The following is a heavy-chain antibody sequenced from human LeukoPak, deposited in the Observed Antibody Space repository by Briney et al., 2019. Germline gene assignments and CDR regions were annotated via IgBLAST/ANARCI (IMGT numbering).Heavy chain of an antibody. CDR2: IYHSGST. CDR1: GYSISSGYY. Sequence: PSETLSLTCTVSGYSISSGYYWGWIRQPPGKGLEWIGSIYHSGSTYYNPSLKSRVTISVDTSKNQFSLKLSSVTAADTAVYYCARDRGGSSPYYFDYWGQGTLVTVSS. CDR3: ARDRGGSSPYYFDY. J-gene: IGHJ4*02. V-gene: IGHV4-38-2*02. D-gene: IGHD6-13*01.